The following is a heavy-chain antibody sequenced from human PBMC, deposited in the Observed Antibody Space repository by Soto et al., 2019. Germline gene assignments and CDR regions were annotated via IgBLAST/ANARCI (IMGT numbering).Heavy chain of an antibody. J-gene: IGHJ4*02. CDR3: ARGGGYYGSGAYYRGYFDH. CDR2: LDPDTAST. D-gene: IGHD3-10*01. Sequence: ASVKVSCKASGYSFANYTIHWVRQAPGQGLEWMGWLDPDTASTKFSPKFQGRVIITRDKSANTAFMQLTSLTSEDTALYYCARGGGYYGSGAYYRGYFDHWGLGTLVTVSS. V-gene: IGHV1-3*01. CDR1: GYSFANYT.